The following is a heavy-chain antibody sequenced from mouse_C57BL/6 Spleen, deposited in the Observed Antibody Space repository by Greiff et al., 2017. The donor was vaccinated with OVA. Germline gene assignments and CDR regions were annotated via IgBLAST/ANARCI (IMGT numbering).Heavy chain of an antibody. D-gene: IGHD2-12*01. CDR1: GYTFTSYW. V-gene: IGHV1-53*01. CDR2: INPSNGGT. CDR3: AEAGGLRPAMDY. J-gene: IGHJ4*01. Sequence: VQLQQPGTELVKPGASVKLSCKASGYTFTSYWMHWVKQRPGQGLEWIGNINPSNGGTNYNEKFKSKATLTVDKSSSTAYMQLSSLTSEHSAVSYGAEAGGLRPAMDYGVKEPQSPSPQ.